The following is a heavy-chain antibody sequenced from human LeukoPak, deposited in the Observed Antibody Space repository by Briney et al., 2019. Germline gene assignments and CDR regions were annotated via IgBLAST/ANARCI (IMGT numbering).Heavy chain of an antibody. CDR3: ARMETPRDLDF. CDR2: INHSGRT. J-gene: IGHJ4*02. V-gene: IGHV4-34*01. D-gene: IGHD4-23*01. Sequence: SETLSLTCTVSGGSISSYYWSWIRQPPGKGLEWIGEINHSGRTNYNPSLKSRVIISVDTSKKQFSLKLSSVTAADTAVYYCARMETPRDLDFWGQGTLVTVSS. CDR1: GGSISSYY.